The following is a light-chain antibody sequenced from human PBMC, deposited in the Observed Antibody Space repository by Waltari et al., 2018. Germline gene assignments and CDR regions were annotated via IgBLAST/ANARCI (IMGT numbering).Light chain of an antibody. V-gene: IGKV1-5*03. CDR1: QDINSR. CDR3: QQYNSYSLT. CDR2: KAS. J-gene: IGKJ4*01. Sequence: DIQMTQSPSTLSASVGDRVTITCRASQDINSRLAWYQQKPGKAPNLLIYKASSLESGVPSRFSGSGSGTEFTLTISSLQPDDFATYYCQQYNSYSLTFGGGTKVEIK.